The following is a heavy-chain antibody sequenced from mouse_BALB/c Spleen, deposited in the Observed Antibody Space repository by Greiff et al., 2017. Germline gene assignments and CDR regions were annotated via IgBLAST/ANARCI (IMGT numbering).Heavy chain of an antibody. V-gene: IGHV2-9*02. Sequence: VQLVESGPGLVAPSQSLSITCTVSGFSLTSYGVHWVRQPPGKGLEWLGVIWAGGSTNYNSALMSRLSISKDNSKSQVFLKMNSLQTDDTAMYYCARDRAYYGNPWFAYWGQGTLVTVSA. J-gene: IGHJ3*01. CDR1: GFSLTSYG. D-gene: IGHD2-10*01. CDR2: IWAGGST. CDR3: ARDRAYYGNPWFAY.